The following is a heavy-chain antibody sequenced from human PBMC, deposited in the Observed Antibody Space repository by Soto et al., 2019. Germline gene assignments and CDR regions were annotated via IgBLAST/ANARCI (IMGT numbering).Heavy chain of an antibody. CDR3: ATLRTNVAATMTAFDD. CDR2: MYYIGTT. V-gene: IGHV4-31*03. Sequence: PSETLSLTCTVSGGSISSPNYYWNWIRQHPGKGLEWIGYMYYIGTTYYNPSLKSRVTMSIDTSKNQFSLKLSSVTAADTAVYYCATLRTNVAATMTAFDDWGQGALVTVS. D-gene: IGHD5-12*01. J-gene: IGHJ4*02. CDR1: GGSISSPNYY.